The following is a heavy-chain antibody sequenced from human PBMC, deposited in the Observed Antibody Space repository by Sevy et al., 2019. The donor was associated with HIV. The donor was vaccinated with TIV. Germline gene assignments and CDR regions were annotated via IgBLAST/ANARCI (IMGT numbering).Heavy chain of an antibody. V-gene: IGHV3-33*01. Sequence: GGSLRLSCAASGFTFSNHGMHWVRQAPGKGLEWVAVIWYDGSNKYYADSVKGRFTISRDNSKNTLYLQMNSLRAEDTALYYCARCRDATGYCVSASCYDYFDSWGQGTLVTVSS. CDR3: ARCRDATGYCVSASCYDYFDS. J-gene: IGHJ4*02. CDR2: IWYDGSNK. CDR1: GFTFSNHG. D-gene: IGHD2-2*01.